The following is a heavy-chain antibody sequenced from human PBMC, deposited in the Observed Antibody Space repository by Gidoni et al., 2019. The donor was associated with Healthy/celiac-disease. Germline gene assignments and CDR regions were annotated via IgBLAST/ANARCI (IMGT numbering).Heavy chain of an antibody. Sequence: EVQLVESGGGLVKPGGSLRLSCAASGFTFSNSWMSWVRPATGKGLEWVGRIKSKTDGGTTDYAAPVKGRCTISRDDSKNTLYLQMNSLKTEDTAVYYCTTVPNPPVKWFGDSNEPYYFDYWGQGTLVTVSS. CDR2: IKSKTDGGTT. CDR1: GFTFSNSW. V-gene: IGHV3-15*01. D-gene: IGHD3-10*01. J-gene: IGHJ4*02. CDR3: TTVPNPPVKWFGDSNEPYYFDY.